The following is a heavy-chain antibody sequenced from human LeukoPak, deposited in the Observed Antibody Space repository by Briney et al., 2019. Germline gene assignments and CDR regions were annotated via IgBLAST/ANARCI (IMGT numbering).Heavy chain of an antibody. D-gene: IGHD6-19*01. V-gene: IGHV1-18*01. J-gene: IGHJ6*02. CDR1: GYTFISYG. CDR2: ISAYNGNT. CDR3: ARDKGTAVANGMDV. Sequence: ASVTVSCKASGYTFISYGISWVRQAPGQGLEWMGWISAYNGNTNFAQKLQGRVTMTTDTSTSTAYMELRSLRSDDTAVYYCARDKGTAVANGMDVWGQGTTVTVSS.